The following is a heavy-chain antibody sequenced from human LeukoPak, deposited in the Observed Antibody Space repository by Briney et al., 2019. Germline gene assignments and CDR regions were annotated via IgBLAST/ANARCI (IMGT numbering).Heavy chain of an antibody. V-gene: IGHV3-64D*09. CDR2: VSSNVYST. CDR3: VKDSKSSGWYVPPNFDY. D-gene: IGHD6-19*01. Sequence: GGSLRLSCSASGFTFSTYAMHWVRQAPGMGLEYVSSVSSNVYSTHYADSVKGRFAISRDNSKNTLYLQMSSLRTEDTAVYYCVKDSKSSGWYVPPNFDYWGQGTLVTVSS. CDR1: GFTFSTYA. J-gene: IGHJ4*02.